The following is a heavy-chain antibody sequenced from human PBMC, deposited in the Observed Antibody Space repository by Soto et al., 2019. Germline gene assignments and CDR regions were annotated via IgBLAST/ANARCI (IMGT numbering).Heavy chain of an antibody. CDR1: GLSFSKYY. CDR3: VTQTGGRHDVLGV. Sequence: GGSMRRSCAACGLSFSKYYMTLIRKGPGKGLEWVSSISGSSTSKYYAASVKGRFTVSRDNANNSLHLHMATLRAADTPSYFGVTQTGGRHDVLGVCGQGTMVTASS. V-gene: IGHV3-11*01. CDR2: ISGSSTSK. J-gene: IGHJ3*01.